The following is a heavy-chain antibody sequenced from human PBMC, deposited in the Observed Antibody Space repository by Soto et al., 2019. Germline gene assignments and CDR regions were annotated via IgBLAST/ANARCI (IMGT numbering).Heavy chain of an antibody. D-gene: IGHD3-10*01. CDR3: ARLFLVRGSGRDYYYYGMDV. Sequence: PGESLKISCKGSGYSFTSYWIGWVRQMPGKGLEWMGIIYPGDSDTRYSPSFQGQVTISADKSISTAYLQWSSLKASDTAMYYCARLFLVRGSGRDYYYYGMDVWGQGTTVTVSS. V-gene: IGHV5-51*01. CDR2: IYPGDSDT. CDR1: GYSFTSYW. J-gene: IGHJ6*02.